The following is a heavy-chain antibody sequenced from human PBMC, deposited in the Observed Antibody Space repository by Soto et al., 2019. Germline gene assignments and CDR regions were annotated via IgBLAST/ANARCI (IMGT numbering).Heavy chain of an antibody. V-gene: IGHV1-69*01. CDR3: ARKIAAAGNFDAFDI. J-gene: IGHJ3*02. CDR1: GGTFSSYA. D-gene: IGHD6-13*01. Sequence: SCKASGGTFSSYAISWVRQAPGQGLEWMGGIIPIFGTANYAQKFQGRVTITADESTSTAYMELSSLRSEDTAVYYCARKIAAAGNFDAFDIWGQGTMVTVSS. CDR2: IIPIFGTA.